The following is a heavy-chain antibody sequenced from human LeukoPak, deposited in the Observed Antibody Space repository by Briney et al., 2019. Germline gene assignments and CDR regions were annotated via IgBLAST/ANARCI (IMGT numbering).Heavy chain of an antibody. Sequence: SETLSLTCTVSADSLSSGGHYWAWIRQFPGKGLESIGFIHHSGRSRHNPSLKDRVAISVDTSRKQFALKLSSVTAADTAMYYCARGGNRFGGFYLDYWGQGIQVIVSS. CDR1: ADSLSSGGHY. D-gene: IGHD3-10*01. V-gene: IGHV4-31*03. CDR2: IHHSGRS. CDR3: ARGGNRFGGFYLDY. J-gene: IGHJ4*02.